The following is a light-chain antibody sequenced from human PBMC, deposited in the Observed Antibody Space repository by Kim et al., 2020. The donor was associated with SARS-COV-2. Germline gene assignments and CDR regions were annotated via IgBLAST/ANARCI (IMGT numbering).Light chain of an antibody. V-gene: IGLV3-1*01. CDR2: RDS. J-gene: IGLJ2*01. CDR3: QAWDSSTVV. CDR1: KLGDKY. Sequence: VSPGKTARITCSGDKLGDKYVCWYQQKPGQSPVLVIYRDSKRPSGIPERFSGSNSGNTATLTISGTQAMDEADYYCQAWDSSTVVFGGGTQLTVL.